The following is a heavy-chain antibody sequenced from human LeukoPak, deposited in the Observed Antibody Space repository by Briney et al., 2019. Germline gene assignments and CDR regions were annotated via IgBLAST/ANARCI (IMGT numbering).Heavy chain of an antibody. CDR3: ARLYSGSYYIDGYFDY. CDR2: IYTSGST. Sequence: SQTLSLTCTVSGGSISSGSYYWSWIRQPAGKGLEWIGRIYTSGSTNYNPSLKSRVTISVDTSKNQFSLKLSSVTAADTAVYYCARLYSGSYYIDGYFDYWGQGTLVTVSS. CDR1: GGSISSGSYY. V-gene: IGHV4-61*02. J-gene: IGHJ4*02. D-gene: IGHD3-10*01.